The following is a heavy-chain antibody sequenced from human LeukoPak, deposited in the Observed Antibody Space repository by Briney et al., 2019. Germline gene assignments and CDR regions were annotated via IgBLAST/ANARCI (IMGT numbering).Heavy chain of an antibody. Sequence: ASVKVSCKASGYTFTNYGINWVRQAPGQGLEWMGWITGYNGNTDYAQKFQGRVTMTTDTSTSTAYMELRSLGSDDRAVYYCAKAQEGGWNAFDIWGQGTMVTVSS. D-gene: IGHD3-16*01. J-gene: IGHJ3*02. CDR2: ITGYNGNT. V-gene: IGHV1-18*01. CDR1: GYTFTNYG. CDR3: AKAQEGGWNAFDI.